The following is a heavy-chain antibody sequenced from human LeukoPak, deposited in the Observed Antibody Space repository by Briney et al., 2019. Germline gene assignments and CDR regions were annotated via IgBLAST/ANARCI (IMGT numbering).Heavy chain of an antibody. CDR3: ATDVYAYFEL. J-gene: IGHJ4*02. CDR2: IETDGSEK. CDR1: GFSFSSYW. D-gene: IGHD2-8*01. Sequence: GGSLRPSCAASGFSFSSYWMSWVRQAPGKELEWVGNIETDGSEKYYVDSVRGRFTISRDNAKNSLSLQMDSLRAEDTAVYYRATDVYAYFELWGQGALVTVSS. V-gene: IGHV3-7*01.